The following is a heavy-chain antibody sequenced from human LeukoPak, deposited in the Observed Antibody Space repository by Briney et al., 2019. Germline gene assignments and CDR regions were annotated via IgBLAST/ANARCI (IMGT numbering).Heavy chain of an antibody. Sequence: PGGSLRLSCAASGFTFTNYAMSWVRQAPGKGLEWVSGISGGGGSTYYADSVKGRFTISKDNSKNSLYLQMNSLRAEDTAIYYCARDSPDYGGKGFDYWGQGTLVTVSS. CDR1: GFTFTNYA. D-gene: IGHD4-23*01. CDR3: ARDSPDYGGKGFDY. CDR2: ISGGGGST. J-gene: IGHJ4*02. V-gene: IGHV3-23*01.